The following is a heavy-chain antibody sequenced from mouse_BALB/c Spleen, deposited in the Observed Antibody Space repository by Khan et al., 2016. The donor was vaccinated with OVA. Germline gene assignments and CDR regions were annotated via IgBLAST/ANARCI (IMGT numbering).Heavy chain of an antibody. V-gene: IGHV3-2*02. Sequence: EVELVESGPGLVKPSQSLSLTCTVTGYSITSGYAWNWIRQFPGNKLEWMGYISYSGVTSYTPSLKSRISITREKSKNQFFLQLNSVTTEDTATYSGARENAYGYDFDYWGQGTTLTVSS. CDR2: ISYSGVT. CDR3: ARENAYGYDFDY. J-gene: IGHJ2*01. CDR1: GYSITSGYA. D-gene: IGHD1-2*01.